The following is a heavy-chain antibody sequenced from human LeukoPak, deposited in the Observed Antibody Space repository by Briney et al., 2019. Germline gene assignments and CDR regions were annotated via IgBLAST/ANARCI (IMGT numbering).Heavy chain of an antibody. CDR3: ATDGPGFDT. V-gene: IGHV3-11*01. Sequence: GGSLRLSCAASGFTFNDYYMSWIRQAPGKGLEWLSYINIGGTNTHYADSVKGRFTISRDNAKKSLYLEMNSLRAEDTAVYYCATDGPGFDTWGQGVLVTVSS. CDR2: INIGGTNT. CDR1: GFTFNDYY. J-gene: IGHJ5*02.